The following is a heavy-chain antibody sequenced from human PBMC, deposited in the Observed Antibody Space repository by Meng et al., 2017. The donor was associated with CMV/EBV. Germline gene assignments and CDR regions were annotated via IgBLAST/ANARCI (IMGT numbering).Heavy chain of an antibody. CDR1: GFTFSSYA. CDR3: AGRDTWSGYPYYGMDV. V-gene: IGHV3-30-3*01. J-gene: IGHJ6*02. CDR2: ISYDGSNK. Sequence: GESLKISCAASGFTFSSYAMHWVRQAPGKGLEWVAVISYDGSNKYYADSVKGRFTISRDNSKNTLYLQMNSLRAEDTAVYYCAGRDTWSGYPYYGMDVWGQGTTVTVSS. D-gene: IGHD3-3*01.